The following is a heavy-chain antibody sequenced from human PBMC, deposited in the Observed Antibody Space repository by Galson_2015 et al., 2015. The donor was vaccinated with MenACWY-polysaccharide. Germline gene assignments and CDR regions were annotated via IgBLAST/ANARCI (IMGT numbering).Heavy chain of an antibody. J-gene: IGHJ4*02. CDR1: GFTFSGNW. V-gene: IGHV3-69-1*01. Sequence: SLRLSCAASGFTFSGNWMHWVRQAPGKGLEWVSYISSGGTIYYADSVKGRFTISRDNAKNSPYLQMNSLRDDDTAVYYCARVLKGLVGATPDYWGQGTLVTVSS. D-gene: IGHD1-26*01. CDR3: ARVLKGLVGATPDY. CDR2: ISSGGTI.